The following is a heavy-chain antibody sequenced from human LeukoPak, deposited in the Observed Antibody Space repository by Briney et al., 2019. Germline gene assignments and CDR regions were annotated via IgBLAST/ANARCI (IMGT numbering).Heavy chain of an antibody. Sequence: ASVKVSCKASGCTFSSYYMHWVRQAPGQGLEWMGIINPSGGSTSYAQKFQGRVTMTRDMSTSTVYMELSSLRSEDTAVYYCARSYYDSSGYPQAAFDIWGQGTMVTVSS. J-gene: IGHJ3*02. D-gene: IGHD3-22*01. CDR2: INPSGGST. CDR3: ARSYYDSSGYPQAAFDI. CDR1: GCTFSSYY. V-gene: IGHV1-46*01.